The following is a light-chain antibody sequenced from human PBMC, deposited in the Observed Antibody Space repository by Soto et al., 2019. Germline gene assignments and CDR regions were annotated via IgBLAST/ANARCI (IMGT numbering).Light chain of an antibody. CDR2: VGS. CDR3: QQRSNWPWT. Sequence: IVLRQSPPTLSLSPGERATLSFRVSQSVSSDLAWYQQKPVQAPRLLIYVGSNRATGIPARFSGSGSGTDFTLTISSLEPEDFAVYYCQQRSNWPWTFGQGTKV. CDR1: QSVSSD. J-gene: IGKJ1*01. V-gene: IGKV3-11*01.